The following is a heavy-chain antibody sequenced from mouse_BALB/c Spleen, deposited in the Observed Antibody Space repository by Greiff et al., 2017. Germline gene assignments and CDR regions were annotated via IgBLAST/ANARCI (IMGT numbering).Heavy chain of an antibody. CDR1: GFSLTSYG. V-gene: IGHV2-2*02. D-gene: IGHD2-4*01. J-gene: IGHJ2*01. CDR2: IWSGGST. Sequence: VQGVESGPGLVQPSQSLSITCTVSGFSLTSYGVHWVRQSPGKGLEWLGVIWSGGSTDYNAAFISRLSISKDNSKSQVFFKMNSLQANDTAIYYCARGGYDYDDYFDYWGQGTTLTVSS. CDR3: ARGGYDYDDYFDY.